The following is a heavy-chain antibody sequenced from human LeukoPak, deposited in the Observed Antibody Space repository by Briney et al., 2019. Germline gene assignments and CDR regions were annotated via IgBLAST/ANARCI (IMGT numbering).Heavy chain of an antibody. D-gene: IGHD5-24*01. CDR2: IKQDGSEK. V-gene: IGHV3-7*01. J-gene: IGHJ3*02. CDR3: AKDSGVGMATTFSILDI. CDR1: GFTFSSYW. Sequence: GGSLRLSCAASGFTFSSYWMSWVRQAPGKGLEWVANIKQDGSEKYYVDSVKGRFTISRGNAKNSLYPQMNSLRAEDTAVYYCAKDSGVGMATTFSILDIWGQGTMVTVSS.